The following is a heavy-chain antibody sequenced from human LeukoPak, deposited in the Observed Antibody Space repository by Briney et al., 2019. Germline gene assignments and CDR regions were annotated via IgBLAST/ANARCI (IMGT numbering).Heavy chain of an antibody. CDR2: IRYDGSNK. CDR3: AKSAHYYDSSGYPFDI. J-gene: IGHJ3*02. D-gene: IGHD3-22*01. Sequence: GGSLRLSCAASGFTFSSYGMHWVRQAPGKGLEWVAFIRYDGSNKYYADSVKGRFTISRDNSKNTLYLQMNSLRAEDTAVYYCAKSAHYYDSSGYPFDIWGQGTMVTVSS. CDR1: GFTFSSYG. V-gene: IGHV3-30*02.